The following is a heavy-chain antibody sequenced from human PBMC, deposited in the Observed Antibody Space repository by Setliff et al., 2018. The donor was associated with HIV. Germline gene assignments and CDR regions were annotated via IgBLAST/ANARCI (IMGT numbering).Heavy chain of an antibody. D-gene: IGHD3-10*01. Sequence: SETLSLTCTVSGGSISSDYWSWIRQPPGKGLEWIGYVYHSGSTNYNPSLKSRVTISVDTSKNQFSMKLRSVTAADTAVYYCARLRSGLGVFDYWVQGTLVTV. V-gene: IGHV4-59*08. CDR2: VYHSGST. J-gene: IGHJ4*02. CDR1: GGSISSDY. CDR3: ARLRSGLGVFDY.